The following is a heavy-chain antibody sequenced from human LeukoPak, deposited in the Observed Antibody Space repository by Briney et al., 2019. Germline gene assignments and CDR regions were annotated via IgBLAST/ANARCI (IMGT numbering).Heavy chain of an antibody. CDR3: AKEGVGDYSNCIDY. D-gene: IGHD4-11*01. Sequence: GGSLRLSCAASGFTFSSYWMSWVRQAPGKGLEWVANIKQDGSEKYYVDSVKGRFTISRDNAKNSLYLQMNSLRAEDTAVYYCAKEGVGDYSNCIDYWGQGTLVTVSS. CDR2: IKQDGSEK. J-gene: IGHJ4*02. CDR1: GFTFSSYW. V-gene: IGHV3-7*01.